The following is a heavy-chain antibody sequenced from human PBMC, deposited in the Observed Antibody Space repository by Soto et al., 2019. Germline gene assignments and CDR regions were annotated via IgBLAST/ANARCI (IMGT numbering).Heavy chain of an antibody. D-gene: IGHD2-21*01. CDR1: GYTFSRYG. CDR3: ARDQGFRVVINSNWFDP. J-gene: IGHJ5*02. V-gene: IGHV1-18*01. CDR2: ISAYNGNT. Sequence: SVKVSCKASGYTFSRYGIMWVRQAPVQGLEWMGWISAYNGNTNSAEKLRGRLTMTTDASTTTAYMELRSLRSDDTAIYYCARDQGFRVVINSNWFDPWGQGTLVTVYS.